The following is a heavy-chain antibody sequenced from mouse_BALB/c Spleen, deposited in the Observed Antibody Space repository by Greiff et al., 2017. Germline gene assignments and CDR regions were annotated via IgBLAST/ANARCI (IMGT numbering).Heavy chain of an antibody. CDR2: ISDGGSYT. J-gene: IGHJ3*01. V-gene: IGHV5-4*02. Sequence: EVQLVESGGGLVKPGGSLKLSCAASGFTFSDYYMYWVRQTPEKRLEWVATISDGGSYTYYPDSVKGRFTISRDNAKNNLYLQMSSLKSEDTAMYYCARGLGRGAWFAYWGQGTLVTVSA. CDR1: GFTFSDYY. D-gene: IGHD4-1*01. CDR3: ARGLGRGAWFAY.